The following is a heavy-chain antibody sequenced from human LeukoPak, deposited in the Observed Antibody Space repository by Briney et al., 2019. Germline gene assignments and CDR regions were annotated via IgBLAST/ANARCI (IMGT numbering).Heavy chain of an antibody. Sequence: SETLSLTCTVSGGSISSSSYYWGWIRQPPGKGLEWIGSIYYSGSTYYNPSLKSRVTISVDTSKNQFSLKLSSVTAADTGAYCFARQDPITIIVVAMTEDYFDYWGQGTLVTVSS. D-gene: IGHD3-22*01. J-gene: IGHJ4*02. CDR3: ARQDPITIIVVAMTEDYFDY. CDR2: IYYSGST. CDR1: GGSISSSSYY. V-gene: IGHV4-39*01.